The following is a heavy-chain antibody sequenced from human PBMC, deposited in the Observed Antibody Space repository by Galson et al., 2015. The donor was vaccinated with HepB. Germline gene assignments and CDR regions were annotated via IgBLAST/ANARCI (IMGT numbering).Heavy chain of an antibody. CDR1: GGTFSSYA. V-gene: IGHV1-69*04. Sequence: SVKVSCKASGGTFSSYAISWVRQAPGQGLEWMGRIIPILGIANYAQKFQGRVTITADKSTSTAYMELSSLRSEDTAVYYCARGGPIVRFLTAGGFDYWGQGTLVTVSS. J-gene: IGHJ4*02. CDR3: ARGGPIVRFLTAGGFDY. CDR2: IIPILGIA. D-gene: IGHD3-3*01.